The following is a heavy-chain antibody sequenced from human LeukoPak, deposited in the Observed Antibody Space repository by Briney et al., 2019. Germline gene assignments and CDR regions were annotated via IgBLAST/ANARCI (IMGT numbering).Heavy chain of an antibody. J-gene: IGHJ4*02. CDR3: ARVPPAADGILTGYYDY. V-gene: IGHV3-11*05. Sequence: PGGSLRLSCAASGFTFTDYYMSWIRQAPGKGLEWVSYISGTSRYTNYGDSVKGRFTISRDNAKNSLHLQMNSLRAEDTAVYYCARVPPAADGILTGYYDYWGQGTLVTVSS. D-gene: IGHD3-9*01. CDR2: ISGTSRYT. CDR1: GFTFTDYY.